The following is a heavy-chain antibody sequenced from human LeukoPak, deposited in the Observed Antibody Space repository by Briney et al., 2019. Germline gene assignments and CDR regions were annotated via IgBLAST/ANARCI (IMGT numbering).Heavy chain of an antibody. CDR2: ISYDGRNK. Sequence: GRPLRLSCAASGFTFSSFAMHWVRQAPGKGLEWAAVISYDGRNKYSADSVKGRFTISRDNSKNTLYLQMNSLRAEDTAVYYCASLDYYDSSGGLDAFDIWGQGTMVTVSS. CDR1: GFTFSSFA. V-gene: IGHV3-30*04. J-gene: IGHJ3*02. CDR3: ASLDYYDSSGGLDAFDI. D-gene: IGHD3-22*01.